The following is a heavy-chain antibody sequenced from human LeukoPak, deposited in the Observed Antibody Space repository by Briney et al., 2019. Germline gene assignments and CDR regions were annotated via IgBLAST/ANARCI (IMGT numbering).Heavy chain of an antibody. CDR2: INHSGST. CDR3: ARVRGYNSIDY. D-gene: IGHD5-24*01. Sequence: SETLSLTCAVYGGSFSGYYWSWIRQPPGKGLEWIGEINHSGSTNYNPSLKSRVTISVDTSKNQFPLKLSSVTAADTAVYYCARVRGYNSIDYWGQGTLVTVSS. V-gene: IGHV4-34*01. J-gene: IGHJ4*02. CDR1: GGSFSGYY.